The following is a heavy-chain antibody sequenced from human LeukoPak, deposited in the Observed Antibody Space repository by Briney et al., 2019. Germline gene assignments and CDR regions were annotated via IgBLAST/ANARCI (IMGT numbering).Heavy chain of an antibody. CDR1: GFTFSSYG. D-gene: IGHD6-13*01. CDR2: IWYGGSNK. V-gene: IGHV3-30*02. Sequence: GGSLRLSCAASGFTFSSYGMHWVRQAPGKGLEWVAVIWYGGSNKYYADSVKGRFTISRDNSKNTLYLQMNSLRAEDTAVYYCAKDNWEQQLVPGAATHNWFDPWGQGTLVTVSS. J-gene: IGHJ5*02. CDR3: AKDNWEQQLVPGAATHNWFDP.